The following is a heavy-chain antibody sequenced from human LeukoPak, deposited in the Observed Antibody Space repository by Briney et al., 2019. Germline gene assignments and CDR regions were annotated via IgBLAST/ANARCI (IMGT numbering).Heavy chain of an antibody. CDR1: GYTFTSYY. J-gene: IGHJ4*02. D-gene: IGHD3-10*01. V-gene: IGHV1-46*01. Sequence: ASVTVSCKASGYTFTSYYMHWVRQAPGQGLEWMGIINPSGGSTSYAQKFQGRVTMTRDTSTSTVYMELSSLRSEDTAVYYCAREDSWDYGSGFFFDYWGQGTLVTVSS. CDR2: INPSGGST. CDR3: AREDSWDYGSGFFFDY.